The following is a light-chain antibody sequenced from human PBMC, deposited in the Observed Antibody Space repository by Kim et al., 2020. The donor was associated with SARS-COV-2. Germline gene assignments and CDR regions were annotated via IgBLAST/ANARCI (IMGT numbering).Light chain of an antibody. Sequence: QPITFSCTATRRNIRVYKYASWYQQHPGKAPKLMIYDVSKRPSGVADRFSGSKSGNTASLTISGLQAGDEADYYCSSYSSSTASYVFGTGTKVTVL. CDR2: DVS. J-gene: IGLJ1*01. CDR1: RRNIRVYKY. CDR3: SSYSSSTASYV. V-gene: IGLV2-14*04.